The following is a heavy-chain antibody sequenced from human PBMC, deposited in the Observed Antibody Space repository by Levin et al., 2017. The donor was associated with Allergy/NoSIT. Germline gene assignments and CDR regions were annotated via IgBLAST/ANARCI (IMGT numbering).Heavy chain of an antibody. J-gene: IGHJ4*02. CDR2: ISYDGTNE. V-gene: IGHV3-30*18. Sequence: GGSLRLSCAASGFIFNTYGMHWVRQAPGKGLEWVAVISYDGTNEFYSDSVKGRFTISRDNSNNTLYLQMNSLRAEDTAVYYCAKDGGYSNTWYEDYWGQGTLVTVSS. CDR3: AKDGGYSNTWYEDY. D-gene: IGHD6-13*01. CDR1: GFIFNTYG.